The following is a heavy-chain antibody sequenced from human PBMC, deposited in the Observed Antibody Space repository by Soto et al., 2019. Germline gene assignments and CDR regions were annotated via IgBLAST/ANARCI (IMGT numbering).Heavy chain of an antibody. Sequence: AGGSLRLSCAASGFTFSSYAMSWVRQAPGKGLEWVSAISGSGGGTYYADSVKGRFTISRDNSKNTLYLQMNSLRAEDTAVYYCAKFRPKGYCSGGSCYSTYFDYWGQGTLVTVSS. CDR2: ISGSGGGT. CDR1: GFTFSSYA. J-gene: IGHJ4*02. D-gene: IGHD2-15*01. V-gene: IGHV3-23*01. CDR3: AKFRPKGYCSGGSCYSTYFDY.